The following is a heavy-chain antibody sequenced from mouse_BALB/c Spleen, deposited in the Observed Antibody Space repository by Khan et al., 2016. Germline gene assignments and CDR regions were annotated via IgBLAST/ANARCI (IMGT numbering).Heavy chain of an antibody. D-gene: IGHD1-2*01. CDR1: GYSITSDYA. J-gene: IGHJ1*01. Sequence: EVQLQESGPGLVKPSQSLSLTCTVTGYSITSDYAWNWIRQFPGNKLEWMGYIRYSGSTTYNPSLKSRIYITRDTSKNQFFLQLYSVTTEDTATYYGTRSPTATRYFDVWGAGTTVTVSS. CDR3: TRSPTATRYFDV. CDR2: IRYSGST. V-gene: IGHV3-2*02.